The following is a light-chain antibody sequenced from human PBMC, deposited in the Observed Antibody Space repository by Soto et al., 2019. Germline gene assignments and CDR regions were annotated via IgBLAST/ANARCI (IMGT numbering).Light chain of an antibody. J-gene: IGKJ3*01. Sequence: DIQMTQSPSSLSATVGDRVTITCRASRAISNYLTWFQHNPGKPPELLIFAASSLQSVVPARFSGSGSRTDFTLTITSLQPEDVATYYCQNYYGPVFTFSPGTKVDI. CDR2: AAS. CDR3: QNYYGPVFT. V-gene: IGKV1-27*01. CDR1: RAISNY.